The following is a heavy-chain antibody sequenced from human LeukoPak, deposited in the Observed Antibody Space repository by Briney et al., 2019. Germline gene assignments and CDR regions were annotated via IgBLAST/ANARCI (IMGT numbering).Heavy chain of an antibody. CDR2: IYYSGST. J-gene: IGHJ5*02. CDR1: GGSISSGGYY. V-gene: IGHV4-31*03. CDR3: AREMPPRPIWSGYNWFDP. Sequence: SETLSLTCTVSGGSISSGGYYWSWIRQHPGKGLEWIGYIYYSGSTYYNPSLKSRVTISVDTSKNQFSLKLGSVTAADTAVYYCAREMPPRPIWSGYNWFDPWGQGTLVTVSS. D-gene: IGHD3-3*01.